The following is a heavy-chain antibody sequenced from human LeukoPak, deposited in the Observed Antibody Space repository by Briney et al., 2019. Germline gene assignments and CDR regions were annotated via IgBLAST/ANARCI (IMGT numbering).Heavy chain of an antibody. J-gene: IGHJ3*02. CDR3: ARSPRTRRGAFDI. Sequence: ASVKVSCKASGYTFTGYYMHWVRQAPGQGLEWMGWINPNSGGTNYAQKFQGRVTMTRDTSISTAYMELSRLRSDDTAVYYCARSPRTRRGAFDIWGQGTMVTVSS. D-gene: IGHD3-16*01. CDR1: GYTFTGYY. CDR2: INPNSGGT. V-gene: IGHV1-2*02.